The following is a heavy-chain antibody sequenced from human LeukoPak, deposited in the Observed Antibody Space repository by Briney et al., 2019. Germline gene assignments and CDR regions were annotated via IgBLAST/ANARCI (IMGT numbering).Heavy chain of an antibody. V-gene: IGHV3-48*03. J-gene: IGHJ4*02. CDR2: ISSSGSTI. D-gene: IGHD2-15*01. Sequence: GGSLRLSCAASGFTFSSYEMNWVRQAPGKGLEWVSYISSSGSTIYYADSVKGRFTISRENAKNSLYLQMNSLRAEDTAVYYCARVPWGYCSGGSCYPFDYWGQGTLVTVSS. CDR3: ARVPWGYCSGGSCYPFDY. CDR1: GFTFSSYE.